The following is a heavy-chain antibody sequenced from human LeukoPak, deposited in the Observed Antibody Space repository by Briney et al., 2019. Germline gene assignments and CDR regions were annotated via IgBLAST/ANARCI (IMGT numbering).Heavy chain of an antibody. Sequence: PGGSLRLSCAASGFTFSSYGMHWVRQAPGKGLEWVAVISYDGSNKYYADSVKGRSTISRDNSKNTLYLQMNSLRAEDTAVYYCAKAYIVATGFDYWGQGTLVTVSS. D-gene: IGHD5-12*01. CDR3: AKAYIVATGFDY. CDR2: ISYDGSNK. J-gene: IGHJ4*02. CDR1: GFTFSSYG. V-gene: IGHV3-30*18.